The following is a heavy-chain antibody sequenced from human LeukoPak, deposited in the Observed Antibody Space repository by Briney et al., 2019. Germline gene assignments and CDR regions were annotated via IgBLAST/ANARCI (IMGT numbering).Heavy chain of an antibody. CDR2: ISYDGSNK. Sequence: PGGTLRLSCAASGFTFSSYGMPWVRQAPGKGLEWVAVISYDGSNKYYADSVKGRFTISRDNSKNTLYLQMNSLRAEDTAVYYCAKKGLYYYGSGSFNWFDPWGQGTLVTVSS. CDR3: AKKGLYYYGSGSFNWFDP. D-gene: IGHD3-10*01. J-gene: IGHJ5*02. V-gene: IGHV3-30*18. CDR1: GFTFSSYG.